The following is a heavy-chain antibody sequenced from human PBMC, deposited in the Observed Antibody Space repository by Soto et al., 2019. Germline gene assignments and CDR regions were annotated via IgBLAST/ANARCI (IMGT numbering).Heavy chain of an antibody. J-gene: IGHJ6*03. V-gene: IGHV4-59*01. CDR1: GGSISSYY. CDR3: ARGTTVNYYYYYMDV. Sequence: SETLSLTCTVSGGSISSYYWSWIRQPPGKGLEWIEYIYYSGSTNYNPSLKSRVTISVDTSKNQFSLKLSSVTAADTAVYYCARGTTVNYYYYYMDVWAKGPRSPS. CDR2: IYYSGST. D-gene: IGHD4-17*01.